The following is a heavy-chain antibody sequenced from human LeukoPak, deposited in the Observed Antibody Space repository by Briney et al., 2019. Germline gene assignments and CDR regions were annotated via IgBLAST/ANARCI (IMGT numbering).Heavy chain of an antibody. V-gene: IGHV3-21*01. CDR3: ARAVGAVAGTRNWYFDL. CDR1: GFTFSNYD. D-gene: IGHD6-19*01. J-gene: IGHJ2*01. CDR2: ISSSSSYI. Sequence: GGSLRLSCAASGFTFSNYDMHWVRQAPGKGLEWVSSISSSSSYIYYADSVKGRFTISRDNAKNSLYLQMNSLRAEDTAVYYCARAVGAVAGTRNWYFDLWGRGTLVTVSS.